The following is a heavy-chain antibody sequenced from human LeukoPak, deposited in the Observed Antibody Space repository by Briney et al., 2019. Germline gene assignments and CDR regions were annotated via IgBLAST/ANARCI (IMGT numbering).Heavy chain of an antibody. CDR3: AVGYSYGYSIWFDP. D-gene: IGHD5-18*01. J-gene: IGHJ5*02. CDR1: RGSICRYY. V-gene: IGHV4-59*01. Sequence: SETLSLTCTVSRGSICRYYWSWIRQPPGKGLGWIGYIYNSGSTNYNPSLKSRVTILVDTSKNQFSLKLSSVTSALTALYYFAVGYSYGYSIWFDPWGQGTLVTVSS. CDR2: IYNSGST.